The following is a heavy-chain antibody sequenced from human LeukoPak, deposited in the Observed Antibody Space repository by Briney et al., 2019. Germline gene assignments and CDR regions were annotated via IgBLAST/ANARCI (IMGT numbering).Heavy chain of an antibody. J-gene: IGHJ4*02. CDR1: GYNFTNYW. CDR2: IYPGDSDT. V-gene: IGHV5-51*01. D-gene: IGHD3-22*01. Sequence: GESLKISCKGSGYNFTNYWIGWVRQMPGKGLEWMGIIYPGDSDTRYSPSFQGQVTISADKSISTAYLQWSSLKASDTAMYYCARRLGTSGYYTDYWGQGTLVTVSS. CDR3: ARRLGTSGYYTDY.